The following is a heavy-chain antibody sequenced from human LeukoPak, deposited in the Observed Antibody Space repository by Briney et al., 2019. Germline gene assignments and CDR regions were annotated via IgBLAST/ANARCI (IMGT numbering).Heavy chain of an antibody. CDR2: MNSDGSST. CDR3: AKGRFEYYFDY. V-gene: IGHV3-74*01. D-gene: IGHD3-16*01. Sequence: GGSLRLSCAASGFTFSTYRMHWVRQGPGKGLVWVSGMNSDGSSTVYADSVKGRFTISRDNAKNTLYLQMNSLRAEDTAVYYCAKGRFEYYFDYWGQGTLVTVSS. J-gene: IGHJ4*02. CDR1: GFTFSTYR.